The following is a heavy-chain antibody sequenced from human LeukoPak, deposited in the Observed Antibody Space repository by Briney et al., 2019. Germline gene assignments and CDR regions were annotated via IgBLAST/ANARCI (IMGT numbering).Heavy chain of an antibody. Sequence: GRSLRLSCAASGFTFSSYSMNWVRQAPGKGLEWVSSISSSSSYIYYADSVKGRFTISRDNAKNSLYLQMNSLRAEDTAVYYCARDQIAVAGWDYWGQGTLVTVSS. V-gene: IGHV3-21*01. CDR3: ARDQIAVAGWDY. D-gene: IGHD6-19*01. CDR1: GFTFSSYS. J-gene: IGHJ4*02. CDR2: ISSSSSYI.